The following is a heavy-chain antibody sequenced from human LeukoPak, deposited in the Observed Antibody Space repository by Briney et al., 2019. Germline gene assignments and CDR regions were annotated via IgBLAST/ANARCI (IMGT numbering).Heavy chain of an antibody. CDR2: ISYDGSNK. CDR1: GFTFSSYG. D-gene: IGHD6-19*01. V-gene: IGHV3-30*18. CDR3: AKEGVAVAGTKRGGFYFDY. Sequence: GGSLRLSCATSGFTFSSYGMHWVRQAPGKGLEWVAVISYDGSNKYYADSVKGRFTISRDNSKNTLYLQMNSLRAEDTAVYYCAKEGVAVAGTKRGGFYFDYWGQGTLVTVSS. J-gene: IGHJ4*02.